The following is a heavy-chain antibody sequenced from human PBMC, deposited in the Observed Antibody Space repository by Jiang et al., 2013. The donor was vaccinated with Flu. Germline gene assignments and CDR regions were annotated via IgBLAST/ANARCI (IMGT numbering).Heavy chain of an antibody. CDR3: ARGKLELGAFDI. J-gene: IGHJ3*02. CDR2: ISYDGSNK. V-gene: IGHV3-30*04. D-gene: IGHD1-7*01. Sequence: LEWVAVISYDGSNKYYADSVKGRFTISRDNSKNTLYLQMNSLRAEDTAVYYCARGKLELGAFDIWGQGTMVTVSS.